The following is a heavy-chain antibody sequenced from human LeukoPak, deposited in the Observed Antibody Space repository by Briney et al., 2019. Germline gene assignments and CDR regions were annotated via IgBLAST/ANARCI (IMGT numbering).Heavy chain of an antibody. J-gene: IGHJ6*03. CDR2: ISGSGGST. V-gene: IGHV3-23*01. D-gene: IGHD6-13*01. CDR3: AKDSGGIAAAGDIGKIYYYYYYMDV. Sequence: PGGSLRLSCAASGFTFNDYYMSWVRQAPGKGLEWVSAISGSGGSTYYADSVKGRFTISRDNSKNTLYLQMNSLRAEDTAVYYCAKDSGGIAAAGDIGKIYYYYYYMDVWGKGTTVTVSS. CDR1: GFTFNDYY.